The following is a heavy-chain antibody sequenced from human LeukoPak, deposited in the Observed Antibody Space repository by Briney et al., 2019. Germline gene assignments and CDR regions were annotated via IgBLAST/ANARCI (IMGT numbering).Heavy chain of an antibody. CDR1: GGPFSGYY. D-gene: IGHD2-2*01. V-gene: IGHV4-34*01. J-gene: IGHJ3*02. Sequence: SETLSLTCAVYGGPFSGYYWSWIRQPPGKGLEWIGEINHSGSTNYNPSLKSRVTISVDTSKNQFSLKLSSVTAADTAVYYCARGLGPDIVVVPAVEAAFDIWGQGTMVTVSS. CDR2: INHSGST. CDR3: ARGLGPDIVVVPAVEAAFDI.